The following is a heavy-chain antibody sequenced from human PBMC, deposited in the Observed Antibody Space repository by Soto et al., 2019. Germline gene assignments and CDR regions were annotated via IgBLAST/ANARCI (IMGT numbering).Heavy chain of an antibody. Sequence: EVHLVESGGGLAQPGRSLRLSYAASGFSLDHYAMHWVRQAPGKGLEWVSGISWDSGVIDYADSVRGRFTISRDNAKNSLYLQMTSLRAEDTALYYCVKDNVGVYCSGGSCYFDYWGQGSLVTVSS. CDR1: GFSLDHYA. J-gene: IGHJ4*02. D-gene: IGHD2-15*01. CDR3: VKDNVGVYCSGGSCYFDY. CDR2: ISWDSGVI. V-gene: IGHV3-9*01.